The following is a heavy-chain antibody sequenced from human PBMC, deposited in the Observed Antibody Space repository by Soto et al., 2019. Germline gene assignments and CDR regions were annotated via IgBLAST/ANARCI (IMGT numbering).Heavy chain of an antibody. J-gene: IGHJ6*02. CDR3: ARDKVLGDYYDSSGYYYYYGMDV. Sequence: QVQLVQSGAEVKKPGSSVKVSCKASGGTFSSYAISWVRQAPGQGLEWMGGIIPIFGTANYAQKFQGRVTITADKSTSTAYMELSRLRSEDTAVYYCARDKVLGDYYDSSGYYYYYGMDVWGQGTTVTVSS. CDR2: IIPIFGTA. V-gene: IGHV1-69*06. D-gene: IGHD3-22*01. CDR1: GGTFSSYA.